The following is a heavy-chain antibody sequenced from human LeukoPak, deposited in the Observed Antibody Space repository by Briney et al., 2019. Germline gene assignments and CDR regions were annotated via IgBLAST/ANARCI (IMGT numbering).Heavy chain of an antibody. J-gene: IGHJ4*02. CDR3: ARDRSQWLQYGGFDY. CDR2: ISSSSTI. D-gene: IGHD6-19*01. V-gene: IGHV3-48*01. CDR1: GFTFSSYS. Sequence: PGGSLRLSCAASGFTFSSYSMNWVRQAPGKGLEWVSYISSSSTIYYADSVKGRFTISRDNVKNSLYLQMNSLRAEDTAVYYCARDRSQWLQYGGFDYWGQGTLVTVSS.